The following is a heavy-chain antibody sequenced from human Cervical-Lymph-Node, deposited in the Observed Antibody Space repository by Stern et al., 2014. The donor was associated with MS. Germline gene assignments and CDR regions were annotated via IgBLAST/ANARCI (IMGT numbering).Heavy chain of an antibody. V-gene: IGHV1-69*01. CDR1: GGTFSSYA. Sequence: QEQLVQSGAEVKKPGSSVKVSCKASGGTFSSYAISSVRQAPGQGLGWMGGNIPIFGPANSAQKVRGSVPINADESTSTAYMDLSSLRSEDTAVYYCARDQSYSSGWYYFDYWGQGTLVTVSS. D-gene: IGHD6-19*01. J-gene: IGHJ4*02. CDR2: NIPIFGPA. CDR3: ARDQSYSSGWYYFDY.